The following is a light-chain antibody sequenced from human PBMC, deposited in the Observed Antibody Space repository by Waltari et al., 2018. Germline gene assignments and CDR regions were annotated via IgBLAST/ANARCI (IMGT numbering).Light chain of an antibody. CDR1: QSISDW. CDR3: QHYDGFPWT. CDR2: KAS. J-gene: IGKJ1*01. V-gene: IGKV1-5*03. Sequence: DIQMTQSPSTLSASVGDRVTITCRASQSISDWLAWYQQKPGKAPKLLIYKASDLESGVPSRFSGSGSGTEFTLALSSLQPDDFATYYCQHYDGFPWTFGQGTEVESK.